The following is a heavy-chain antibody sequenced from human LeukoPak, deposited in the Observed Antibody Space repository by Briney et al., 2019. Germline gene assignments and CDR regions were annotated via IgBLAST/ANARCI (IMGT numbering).Heavy chain of an antibody. CDR2: ISYDGSNK. J-gene: IGHJ6*02. V-gene: IGHV3-30*18. Sequence: GGSLRLSCAASGFTFSSYGMHWVRQAPGKGLEWVAVISYDGSNKYYADSVKGRFTISRDNSKNTLYLQMNSLRAEDTAVYYCAKAASSGLPPRYYYGMDVWGQGTTVTVSS. CDR3: AKAASSGLPPRYYYGMDV. CDR1: GFTFSSYG. D-gene: IGHD3-10*01.